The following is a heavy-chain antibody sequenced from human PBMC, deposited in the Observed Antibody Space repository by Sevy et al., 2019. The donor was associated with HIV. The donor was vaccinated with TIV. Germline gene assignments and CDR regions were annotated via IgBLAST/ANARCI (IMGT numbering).Heavy chain of an antibody. CDR1: GGTFSSYA. V-gene: IGHV1-69*13. CDR3: ARGGRLLLLNWFDP. D-gene: IGHD2-15*01. Sequence: ASVKVSCKASGGTFSSYAISWVRQAPGQGLEWMGGIIPIFGTANYAQKFQGRVTITADESTSTAYMELSSLRSEDTAVYYCARGGRLLLLNWFDPWGQVTLVTVSS. CDR2: IIPIFGTA. J-gene: IGHJ5*02.